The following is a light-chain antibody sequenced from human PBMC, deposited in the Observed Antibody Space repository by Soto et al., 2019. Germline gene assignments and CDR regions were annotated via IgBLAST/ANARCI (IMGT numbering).Light chain of an antibody. Sequence: QSVLTQPPSASGTPGQTVTISCSGSRSNIGNNYVCWYQQLPGAAPKLHIYRNTQRPSGVPDRFSGSKSGTAASLAISGLRSEDEADYFCEAWDDSLSGHVFGTGTKLTVL. CDR2: RNT. J-gene: IGLJ1*01. V-gene: IGLV1-47*01. CDR3: EAWDDSLSGHV. CDR1: RSNIGNNY.